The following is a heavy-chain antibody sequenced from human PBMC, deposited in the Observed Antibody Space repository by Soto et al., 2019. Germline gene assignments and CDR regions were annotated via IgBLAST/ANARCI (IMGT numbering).Heavy chain of an antibody. CDR3: TRDYYDSSGYPDAFDI. CDR2: IRSKANSYAT. CDR1: GFTFSGSA. V-gene: IGHV3-73*01. J-gene: IGHJ3*02. Sequence: GGSLRLSCVASGFTFSGSAMHWVRQASGKGLEWVGRIRSKANSYATAYAASVKGRFTISRDDSKNTAYLQMNSLKTEDTAVYYCTRDYYDSSGYPDAFDIWGQGTMVTVSS. D-gene: IGHD3-22*01.